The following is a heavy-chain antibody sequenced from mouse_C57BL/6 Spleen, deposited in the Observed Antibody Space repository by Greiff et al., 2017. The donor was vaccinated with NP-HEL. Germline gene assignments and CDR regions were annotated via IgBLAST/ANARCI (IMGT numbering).Heavy chain of an antibody. CDR3: ARDWGYDVKDAMDY. Sequence: EVKVVESGGGLVHPGGSLSLSCAASGFTFTDYYMSWVRQPPGKALEWLGFIRNKANGYTTEYSASVKGRFTISRDNSQSILYLQMNALRAEDSATYDCARDWGYDVKDAMDYWGQGTSVTVSS. D-gene: IGHD2-2*01. V-gene: IGHV7-3*01. CDR1: GFTFTDYY. CDR2: IRNKANGYTT. J-gene: IGHJ4*01.